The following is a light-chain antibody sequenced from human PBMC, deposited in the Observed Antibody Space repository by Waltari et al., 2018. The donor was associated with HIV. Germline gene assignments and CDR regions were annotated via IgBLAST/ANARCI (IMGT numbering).Light chain of an antibody. V-gene: IGKV1-9*01. CDR3: QQLNSYLT. CDR1: QGISSY. CDR2: AAS. J-gene: IGKJ3*01. Sequence: DIQLTQSPSFLSASVGDRVTITCRASQGISSYLAWYQQKPGKAPKLLIYAASTLQSGVPSRFSGSGSGTEFTLTISSLQPEDFATYYGQQLNSYLTFGPGTKVDIK.